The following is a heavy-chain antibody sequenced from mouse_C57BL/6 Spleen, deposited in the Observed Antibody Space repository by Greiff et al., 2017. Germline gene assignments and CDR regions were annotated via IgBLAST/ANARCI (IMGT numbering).Heavy chain of an antibody. CDR3: ARSRTLYYFDY. CDR1: GYTFTDYY. D-gene: IGHD5-1*01. J-gene: IGHJ2*01. Sequence: VQLKESGPELVKPGASVKISCKASGYTFTDYYMNWVKQSHGKSLEWIGDINPNNGGTSYNQKFKGKATLTVDKSSSTAYMELRSLTSEDSAVYYCARSRTLYYFDYWGQGTTLTVSS. CDR2: INPNNGGT. V-gene: IGHV1-26*01.